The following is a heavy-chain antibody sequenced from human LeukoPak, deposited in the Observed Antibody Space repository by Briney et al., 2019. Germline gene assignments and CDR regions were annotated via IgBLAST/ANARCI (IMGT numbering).Heavy chain of an antibody. CDR3: ARSQGYYYYMDV. V-gene: IGHV4-38-2*02. CDR1: GSSISSGYY. J-gene: IGHJ6*03. Sequence: SETLSLTCTVSGSSISSGYYWGWIRQPPGKGLEWIGAVYHSGSTSYNPSLKSRFTISVDTSKNQFSLKLSSVTAADTAVYYCARSQGYYYYMDVWGKGTTVTVSS. CDR2: VYHSGST.